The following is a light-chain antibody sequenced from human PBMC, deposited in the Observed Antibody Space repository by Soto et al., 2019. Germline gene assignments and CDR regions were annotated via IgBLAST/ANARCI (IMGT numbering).Light chain of an antibody. V-gene: IGKV3-20*01. CDR2: GAS. CDR1: QSVSSSY. Sequence: EIVLTQSPGTLSLSPGERATLSCRASQSVSSSYLAWYQQKPGQAPRLLIYGASSRATGIPDRFSGSGSGTVSTLTISRLEPEDFAVYYCQQYGSSPITFGPGTKVDIK. CDR3: QQYGSSPIT. J-gene: IGKJ3*01.